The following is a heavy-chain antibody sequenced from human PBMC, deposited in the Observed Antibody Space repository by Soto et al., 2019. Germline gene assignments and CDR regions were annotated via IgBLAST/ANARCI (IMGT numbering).Heavy chain of an antibody. CDR2: SYSGGST. CDR3: ARGELGRIAALDY. V-gene: IGHV3-53*04. D-gene: IGHD6-6*01. Sequence: EVQLVESGGGLVQPGGSLRLSCAASDFTVSINYMSWVRQAPGKGLEWVSVSYSGGSTYYAGSVKGRFTISRHNSKITLYLQMNSLRGEDTAVYYCARGELGRIAALDYWGQGTLVTVSS. J-gene: IGHJ4*02. CDR1: DFTVSINY.